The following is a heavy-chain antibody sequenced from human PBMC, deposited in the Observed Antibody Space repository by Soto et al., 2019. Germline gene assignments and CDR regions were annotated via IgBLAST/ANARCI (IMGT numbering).Heavy chain of an antibody. CDR3: ARDHYYGPGGHWFDP. J-gene: IGHJ5*02. Sequence: SETLSLTCTVSGGSISRGGYYWSWIRQHPGKGLEWIGYIYYSGSTYYNPALKSRATITGDTSKNQFSLKLSSVTAADTAVYYCARDHYYGPGGHWFDPWGQGTLVTVSS. D-gene: IGHD3-10*01. CDR2: IYYSGST. V-gene: IGHV4-31*03. CDR1: GGSISRGGYY.